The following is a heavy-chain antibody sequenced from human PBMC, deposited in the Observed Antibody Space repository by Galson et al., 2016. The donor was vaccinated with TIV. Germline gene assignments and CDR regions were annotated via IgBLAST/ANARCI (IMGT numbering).Heavy chain of an antibody. D-gene: IGHD3-22*01. CDR1: GFSLSTSGMC. CDR2: IDWDDDK. J-gene: IGHJ4*02. Sequence: PALVKPTQTLTLTCTFSGFSLSTSGMCVSWIRQPPGKALEWLARIDWDDDKSYSPSLKTRLTIPKDTSKNQVVLTMTNMDPVDTATYYCARISGYYDSSGHYIPRSFDYWGQGALVTVSS. CDR3: ARISGYYDSSGHYIPRSFDY. V-gene: IGHV2-70*11.